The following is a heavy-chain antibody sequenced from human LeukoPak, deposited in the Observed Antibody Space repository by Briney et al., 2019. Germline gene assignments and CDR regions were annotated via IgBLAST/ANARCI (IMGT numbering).Heavy chain of an antibody. D-gene: IGHD1-26*01. J-gene: IGHJ4*02. CDR1: GFTFSSYA. CDR2: ISRSSSYI. V-gene: IGHV3-21*01. CDR3: AKGGVEGATLDY. Sequence: GGSLRLSCAASGFTFSSYAMSWVRQAPGKGLEWVSSISRSSSYINYVDSVKGRFTISRDNSKNTLYLQMNSLRAEDTAVYYCAKGGVEGATLDYWGQGTLVTVSS.